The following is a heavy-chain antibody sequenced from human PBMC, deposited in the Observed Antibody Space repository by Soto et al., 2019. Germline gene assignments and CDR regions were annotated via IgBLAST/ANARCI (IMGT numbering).Heavy chain of an antibody. CDR2: IYYSGST. V-gene: IGHV4-59*08. CDR1: GGTISSYY. J-gene: IGHJ4*02. Sequence: XXTLSLTYTVSGGTISSYYCRWILQPPGKGLELIVYIYYSGSTNYNPSLKVRVTISLDTYKNQFSLKLIFVTAADPAVYYCARHYGSCLEYGGQGTLVTV. CDR3: ARHYGSCLEY. D-gene: IGHD3-10*01.